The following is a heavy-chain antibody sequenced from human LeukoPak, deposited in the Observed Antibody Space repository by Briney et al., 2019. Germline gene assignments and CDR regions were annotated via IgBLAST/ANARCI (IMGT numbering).Heavy chain of an antibody. D-gene: IGHD3-10*01. Sequence: GGSLRLSCAASGFTFSSYEMNWVRQAPGKGLEWVSDISSSGSIIYYADSVKGRFTISRDNAKNSLYLQMNSLRAEDTAVYYCAREPLWFEEYYFDYWGQGTLVTVSS. CDR2: ISSSGSII. J-gene: IGHJ4*02. CDR3: AREPLWFEEYYFDY. CDR1: GFTFSSYE. V-gene: IGHV3-48*03.